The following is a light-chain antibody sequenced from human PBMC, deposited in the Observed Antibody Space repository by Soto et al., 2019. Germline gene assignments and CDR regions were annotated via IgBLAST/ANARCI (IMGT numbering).Light chain of an antibody. Sequence: QSALTQPASVSGSPGQSITISCTGTSSDIGAYNFVSWYQQHPGKAPKLMLYDVNIRPSGVSNRFSGSKSGNTASLTISGLQAEDGVYYYCTSWTTSTTMIFGGGTKLTVL. CDR2: DVN. V-gene: IGLV2-14*03. CDR1: SSDIGAYNF. CDR3: TSWTTSTTMI. J-gene: IGLJ2*01.